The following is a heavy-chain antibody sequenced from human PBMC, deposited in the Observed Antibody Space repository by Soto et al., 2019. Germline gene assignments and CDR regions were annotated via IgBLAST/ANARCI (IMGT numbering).Heavy chain of an antibody. CDR2: FYFSGNT. CDR3: ARVWGYAFDY. V-gene: IGHV4-39*07. J-gene: IGHJ4*02. CDR1: GGSISSSTYY. Sequence: PSETLSLTCTVSGGSISSSTYYWGWMRQPPGKGLEWIACFYFSGNTNYNPSLKSRVTISVDTSKNQFSLKLSSVTAADTAVYYCARVWGYAFDYWGQGTLVTVSS. D-gene: IGHD3-16*01.